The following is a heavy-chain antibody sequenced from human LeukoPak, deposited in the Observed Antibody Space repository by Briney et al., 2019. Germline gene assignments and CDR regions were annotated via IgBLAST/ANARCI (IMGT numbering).Heavy chain of an antibody. V-gene: IGHV3-23*01. CDR2: ISGSGGST. Sequence: GGSLRLSCAASGFTFSNYDMSWVRQAPGKGLEWVSAISGSGGSTYYADSVKGRFTISRDNSKNTLYLQMNSLRAEDTAVYYCAKGRYCSGGSCPRGSYYGMDVWGQGTTVTVSS. CDR1: GFTFSNYD. J-gene: IGHJ6*02. CDR3: AKGRYCSGGSCPRGSYYGMDV. D-gene: IGHD2-15*01.